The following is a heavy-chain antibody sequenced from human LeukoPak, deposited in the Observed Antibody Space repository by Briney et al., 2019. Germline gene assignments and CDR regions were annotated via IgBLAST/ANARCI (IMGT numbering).Heavy chain of an antibody. CDR2: INSDGSST. Sequence: GGSLRLSCAASGFTFDDYAMHWVRQAPGKGLVWVSRINSDGSSTSYADSVKGRFTISRDNAKNTLYLQTNSLRAEDTAVYYCARAPPDYGDYETTFDYWGRGTLVTVSS. CDR3: ARAPPDYGDYETTFDY. CDR1: GFTFDDYA. D-gene: IGHD4-17*01. V-gene: IGHV3-74*01. J-gene: IGHJ4*02.